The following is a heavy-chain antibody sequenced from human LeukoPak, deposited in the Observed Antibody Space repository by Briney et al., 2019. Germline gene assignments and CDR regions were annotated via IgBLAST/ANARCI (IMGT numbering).Heavy chain of an antibody. Sequence: GGSLRLSCAASGFTFSSYAMHWVRQAPGKGLEWVAVISYDGSNKYYADSVKGRFTISRDNSKNTLYLQMNSLRAEDTAVYYCAREDLPVTTSKDRNRYGMDVWGQGTLVTVSS. CDR1: GFTFSSYA. CDR3: AREDLPVTTSKDRNRYGMDV. V-gene: IGHV3-30*04. CDR2: ISYDGSNK. D-gene: IGHD4-17*01. J-gene: IGHJ6*02.